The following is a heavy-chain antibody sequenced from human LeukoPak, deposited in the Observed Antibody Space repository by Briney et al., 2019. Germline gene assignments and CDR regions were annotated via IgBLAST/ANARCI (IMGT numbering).Heavy chain of an antibody. CDR2: IIPIFGTA. V-gene: IGHV1-69*05. CDR1: GGTFSSYA. J-gene: IGHJ4*02. Sequence: ASVKVSCKASGGTFSSYAISWVRQAPGQGLEWMGGIIPIFGTANYAQKFQGRVTITTDESTSTAYMELSSLRSEDTAVYYCARDYQEYSSFGTFDYWGQGTLVTVSS. CDR3: ARDYQEYSSFGTFDY. D-gene: IGHD6-6*01.